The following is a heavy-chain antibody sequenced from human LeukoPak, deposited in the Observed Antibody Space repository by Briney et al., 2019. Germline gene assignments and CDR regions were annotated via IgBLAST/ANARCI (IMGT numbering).Heavy chain of an antibody. CDR1: GGSISSYY. CDR3: ARVWGYSGYEFDY. CDR2: IYYSGNT. J-gene: IGHJ4*02. Sequence: SETLSLTCTVSGGSISSYYWSWIRQPPGKGLEWIGYIYYSGNTNYNPPLKSRVTISVDTSKNQFSLKLSSVTAADTAVYYCARVWGYSGYEFDYWGQGTLVTVSS. V-gene: IGHV4-59*01. D-gene: IGHD5-12*01.